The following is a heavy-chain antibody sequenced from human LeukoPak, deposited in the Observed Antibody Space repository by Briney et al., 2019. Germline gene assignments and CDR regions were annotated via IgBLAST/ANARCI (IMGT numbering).Heavy chain of an antibody. D-gene: IGHD6-13*01. J-gene: IGHJ4*02. CDR3: ASGYSSSWFNPHYFDY. Sequence: GGSLRLSCAASGFTFSSYSMNWVRQAPGKGLEWVSSISSSSSYIYYADSVKGRFTISRDNAKNSLYLQMNSLRAEDTAVYYCASGYSSSWFNPHYFDYWGQGTLSPSPQ. CDR1: GFTFSSYS. CDR2: ISSSSSYI. V-gene: IGHV3-21*01.